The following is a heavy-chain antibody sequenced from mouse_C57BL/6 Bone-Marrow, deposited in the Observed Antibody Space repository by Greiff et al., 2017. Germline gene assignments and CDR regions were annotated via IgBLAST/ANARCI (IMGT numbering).Heavy chain of an antibody. CDR2: ISSGSSTI. D-gene: IGHD1-1*01. Sequence: EVKLMESGGGLVKPGGSLKLSCAASGFTFSDYGMHWVRQAPEKGLEWVAYISSGSSTIYYADTVKGRFTISRDNAKNTLFLQMTSLRSEDTAMYYCAKATPYYYAMDYWGQGTSVTVSS. CDR3: AKATPYYYAMDY. CDR1: GFTFSDYG. J-gene: IGHJ4*01. V-gene: IGHV5-17*01.